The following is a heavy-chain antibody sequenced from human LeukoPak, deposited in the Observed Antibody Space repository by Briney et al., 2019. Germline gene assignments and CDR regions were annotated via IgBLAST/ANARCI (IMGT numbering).Heavy chain of an antibody. J-gene: IGHJ4*02. V-gene: IGHV3-23*01. CDR2: ISGSGGST. Sequence: GGSLRLSCAASGFTFSSYAMSWVRQAPGKGLEWVSTISGSGGSTFYADSVRGLYTISRDNSKNTMFLQMNSLRVEDTAVYYCARDSTGGQLQASYFDYWGQGTLVTVSS. CDR3: ARDSTGGQLQASYFDY. D-gene: IGHD2-2*01. CDR1: GFTFSSYA.